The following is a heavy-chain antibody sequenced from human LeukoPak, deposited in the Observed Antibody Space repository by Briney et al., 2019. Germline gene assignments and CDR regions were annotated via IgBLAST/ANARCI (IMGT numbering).Heavy chain of an antibody. D-gene: IGHD3-10*01. CDR1: GFTFSSYG. Sequence: HPGGSLRLSCVASGFTFSSYGMSWVRQAPGRGLEWISAISGSGGSTYYADSVKGRFTISRDNSKNTLYLQMNSLRAEDTAVYYCAFMGGITMVRGNPEPAFDIWGQGTMVTVSS. V-gene: IGHV3-23*01. CDR2: ISGSGGST. J-gene: IGHJ3*02. CDR3: AFMGGITMVRGNPEPAFDI.